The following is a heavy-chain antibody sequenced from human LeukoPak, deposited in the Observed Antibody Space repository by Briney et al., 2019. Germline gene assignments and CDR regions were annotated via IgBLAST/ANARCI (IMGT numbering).Heavy chain of an antibody. V-gene: IGHV4-59*08. D-gene: IGHD5-18*01. J-gene: IGHJ3*02. CDR3: ARQYSYGNVAFDI. Sequence: SETLSLTCTVSGGSISRYYWSGLRQPPGKGLEWIRYIYHSGSTNYNPSLKSRVTISVDTSKNQCSLKLSSVTAADTAVYYCARQYSYGNVAFDIWGQGTMVTVSS. CDR1: GGSISRYY. CDR2: IYHSGST.